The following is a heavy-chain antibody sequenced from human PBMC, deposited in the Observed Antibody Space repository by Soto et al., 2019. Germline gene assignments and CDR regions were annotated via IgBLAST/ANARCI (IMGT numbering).Heavy chain of an antibody. Sequence: AASVKVSCKASGYTFTSYYMHWVRQAPGQGLEWMGIINPSGGSTSYAQKFQGRVTMTRDTSTSTVYMELSSLRSEDTAVYYCARAMGTIFGVVITSRGYYGMDVWGQGTTVTVS. CDR3: ARAMGTIFGVVITSRGYYGMDV. CDR2: INPSGGST. D-gene: IGHD3-3*01. J-gene: IGHJ6*02. V-gene: IGHV1-46*01. CDR1: GYTFTSYY.